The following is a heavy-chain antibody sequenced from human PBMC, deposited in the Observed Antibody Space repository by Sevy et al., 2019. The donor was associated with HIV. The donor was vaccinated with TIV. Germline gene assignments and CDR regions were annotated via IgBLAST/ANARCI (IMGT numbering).Heavy chain of an antibody. CDR2: INYSGDNT. CDR3: ANWILAHFES. Sequence: GGFLRLSCAASGFTFSNYPMNWVRQTPGKGLEWVSTINYSGDNTHYTDSVKGRFTISRDNSQNTLFLQMNSLRAEDTAVYYCANWILAHFESWGQGTLVTVSS. V-gene: IGHV3-23*01. CDR1: GFTFSNYP. D-gene: IGHD1-1*01. J-gene: IGHJ4*02.